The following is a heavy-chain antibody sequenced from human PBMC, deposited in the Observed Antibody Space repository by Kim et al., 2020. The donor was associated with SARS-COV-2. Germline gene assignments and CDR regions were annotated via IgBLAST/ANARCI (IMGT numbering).Heavy chain of an antibody. CDR2: INRNGDNT. V-gene: IGHV3-20*04. D-gene: IGHD6-19*01. J-gene: IGHJ4*01. CDR3: ARGYISGPFDS. Sequence: GGSLRLSCAASGSTFDDYGMSWVRQAPGKGLEWVSCINRNGDNTGYADSVKGRFTISRDNAKNSLYLQMNSLRAEDTALYYCARGYISGPFDSWGHGTLVTVSS. CDR1: GSTFDDYG.